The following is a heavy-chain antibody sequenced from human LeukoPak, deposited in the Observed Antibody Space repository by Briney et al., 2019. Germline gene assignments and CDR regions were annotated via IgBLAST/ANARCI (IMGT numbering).Heavy chain of an antibody. CDR3: ARDSSDVVVAATNSFDY. CDR1: GGSISSYY. CDR2: IYYSGST. D-gene: IGHD2-15*01. V-gene: IGHV4-59*01. J-gene: IGHJ4*02. Sequence: PSETLSLTCTVSGGSISSYYWSWIRQPPGKGLEWIGYIYYSGSTNYNPSLKSRVTISVDTSKNQFSLKLSSVTAADTAVYYCARDSSDVVVAATNSFDYWGQGTLVTVSS.